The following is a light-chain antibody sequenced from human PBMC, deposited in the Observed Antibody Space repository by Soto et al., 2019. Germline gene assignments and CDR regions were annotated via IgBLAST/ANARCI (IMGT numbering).Light chain of an antibody. Sequence: DLMLTPSPDSLAVSLGERATINCKSSQSVLYSSNNKNYLAWYQQKPGQPPKLLIYWASTRESGVPDRFSGSGSGTDFTLTISSLQAEDVAVYYCQQYYSTPLTFGGGTKVDIK. CDR2: WAS. CDR3: QQYYSTPLT. CDR1: QSVLYSSNNKNY. V-gene: IGKV4-1*01. J-gene: IGKJ4*01.